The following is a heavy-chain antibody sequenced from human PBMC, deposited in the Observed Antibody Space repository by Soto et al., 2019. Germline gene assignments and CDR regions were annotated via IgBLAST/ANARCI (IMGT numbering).Heavy chain of an antibody. CDR2: IIPLFGTP. J-gene: IGHJ4*02. CDR3: ATPAEGLDTAMLKGLAH. Sequence: QVLLVQSGAEVKKPGSSVKVSCKASGGTFSNTAFIWVRQAPGQGLEWMGGIIPLFGTPNYAQKFQGRLMIRADESASEAYMELNTLTSEDTAVYYCATPAEGLDTAMLKGLAHWGQGTLRTVSS. V-gene: IGHV1-69*01. CDR1: GGTFSNTA. D-gene: IGHD5-18*01.